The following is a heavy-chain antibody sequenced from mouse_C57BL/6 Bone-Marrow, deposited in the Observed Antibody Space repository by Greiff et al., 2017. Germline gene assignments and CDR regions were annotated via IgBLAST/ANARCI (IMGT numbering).Heavy chain of an antibody. Sequence: VQRVESGAELARPGASVKLSCKASGYTFTSYGISWVKQRTGQGLEWIGEIYPRSGNTYYNEKFKGKATLTADKSSSTAYMELRSLTSEDSAVYFCARGRDSNYEAMDYWGQGTSVTVSS. J-gene: IGHJ4*01. CDR1: GYTFTSYG. V-gene: IGHV1-81*01. CDR3: ARGRDSNYEAMDY. CDR2: IYPRSGNT. D-gene: IGHD2-5*01.